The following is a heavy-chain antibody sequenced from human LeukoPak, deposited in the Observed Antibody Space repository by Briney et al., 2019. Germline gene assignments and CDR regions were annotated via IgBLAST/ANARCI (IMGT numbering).Heavy chain of an antibody. CDR1: GGSISSYY. CDR2: IYYSGRT. D-gene: IGHD5-18*01. J-gene: IGHJ4*02. Sequence: PSETLSLTCTVSGGSISSYYWSWIRQPPGKGLEWIGYIYYSGRTNHNPSLKSRVTMSVDTSKNQFSLKLSSVTAADTAVYYCARRAYSYGHYYYFDFWGQGTLVTVSS. V-gene: IGHV4-59*08. CDR3: ARRAYSYGHYYYFDF.